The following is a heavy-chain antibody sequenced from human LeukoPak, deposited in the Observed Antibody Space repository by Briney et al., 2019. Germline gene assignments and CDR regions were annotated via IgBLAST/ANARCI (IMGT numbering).Heavy chain of an antibody. V-gene: IGHV4-30-4*01. CDR2: IYYSGST. J-gene: IGHJ4*02. CDR3: ATHSSSYSYFDY. CDR1: GWSISSGGYY. Sequence: PSQALSLTCIVSGWSISSGGYYWGWIRQPPGKGLEWIGYIYYSGSTYYNPSLKSRITMSVDTSKNQFSLKLSSVTAADTAVYYCATHSSSYSYFDYWGQGTLVTVSS. D-gene: IGHD3-22*01.